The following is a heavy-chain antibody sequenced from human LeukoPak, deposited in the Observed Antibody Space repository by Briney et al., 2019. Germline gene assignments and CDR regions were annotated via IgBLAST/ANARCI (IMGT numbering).Heavy chain of an antibody. D-gene: IGHD4-11*01. CDR1: GFTLHTYN. V-gene: IGHV3-74*01. CDR3: ARDEDNNYFFDY. CDR2: INTDGSRS. Sequence: GGSLRLSCAASGFTLHTYNMNWVRQAPGGGLEWVSRINTDGSRSNYADSVKGRFTISRDNAKNTLYLQMNSLRAEDTAVYYCARDEDNNYFFDYWGQGTLVTVSS. J-gene: IGHJ4*02.